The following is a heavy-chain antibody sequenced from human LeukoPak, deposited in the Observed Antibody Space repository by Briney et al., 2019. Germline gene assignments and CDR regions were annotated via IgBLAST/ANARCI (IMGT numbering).Heavy chain of an antibody. CDR2: ISDSGGST. J-gene: IGHJ4*02. D-gene: IGHD6-13*01. Sequence: PGGSLRLSCAASGFTFSSYAMSWVRQAPGKGLEWVSGISDSGGSTYYADSVKGRFTISRDNSKSTLYLQMNSLRAEDTAVYYCAKAYSSSWYHYFDYWGQGTLVTVSS. V-gene: IGHV3-23*01. CDR1: GFTFSSYA. CDR3: AKAYSSSWYHYFDY.